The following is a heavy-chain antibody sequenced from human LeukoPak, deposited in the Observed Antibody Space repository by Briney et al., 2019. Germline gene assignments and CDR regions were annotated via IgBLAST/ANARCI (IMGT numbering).Heavy chain of an antibody. Sequence: GGSLRLSCAASGFTFSTNSMNWVRQAPGKGLEWVSYISSTGGTIYYADSMKGRFTISRDNAKNSLYLQMNSLRAEDTAVYYCARVVRGDYVDYYYGMDVWGQGTTVTVSS. J-gene: IGHJ6*02. CDR3: ARVVRGDYVDYYYGMDV. CDR1: GFTFSTNS. D-gene: IGHD4-17*01. V-gene: IGHV3-48*04. CDR2: ISSTGGTI.